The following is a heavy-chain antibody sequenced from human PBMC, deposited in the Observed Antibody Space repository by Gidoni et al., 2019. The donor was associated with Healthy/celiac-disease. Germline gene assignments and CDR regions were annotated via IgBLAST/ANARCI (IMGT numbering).Heavy chain of an antibody. CDR2: ISSSSSYI. V-gene: IGHV3-21*01. J-gene: IGHJ4*02. Sequence: EVQLLESVGGLVKPGGSLSLSCAASGFTFSSYSMNWARQAPGKGLEWVSSISSSSSYIYYADSVKGRFTISRDNAKNSLYLQMNSLRAEDTAVYYCARNKYCSGGSCPYYFDYWGQGTLVTVSS. CDR3: ARNKYCSGGSCPYYFDY. D-gene: IGHD2-15*01. CDR1: GFTFSSYS.